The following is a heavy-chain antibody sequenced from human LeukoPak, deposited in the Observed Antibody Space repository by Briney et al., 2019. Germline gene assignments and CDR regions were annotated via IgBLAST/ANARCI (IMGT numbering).Heavy chain of an antibody. CDR3: ARNDASGLDY. V-gene: IGHV1-46*03. J-gene: IGHJ4*02. CDR2: INPSGGST. CDR1: GYTFTRYY. Sequence: ASVKVSCKASGYTFTRYYMHWVRQAPGQGLEWMGFINPSGGSTSYAQRFQGRVTMTRDTSTSTVYMELSSLRSEDTAVYHCARNDASGLDYWGQGTLVTVSS. D-gene: IGHD3-10*01.